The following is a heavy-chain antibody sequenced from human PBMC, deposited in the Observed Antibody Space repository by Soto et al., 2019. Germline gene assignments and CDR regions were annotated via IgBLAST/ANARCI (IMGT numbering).Heavy chain of an antibody. D-gene: IGHD1-26*01. CDR1: GFTFSSYA. V-gene: IGHV3-23*01. CDR3: AKDRGRGFQKYYFDY. Sequence: GGSLRLSCAASGFTFSSYAMSWVRQAPGKGLEWVSAISGSGGSTYYADSVKGRFTISRDNSKNTLYLQMNSLRAEDTAVYYCAKDRGRGFQKYYFDYWGQGTLVTVSS. CDR2: ISGSGGST. J-gene: IGHJ4*02.